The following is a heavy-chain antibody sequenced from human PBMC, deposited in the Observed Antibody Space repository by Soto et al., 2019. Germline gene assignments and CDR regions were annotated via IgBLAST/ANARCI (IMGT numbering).Heavy chain of an antibody. Sequence: SVRAYYRAAGGTFSTRCTTYQRQAPGQGLEWMGRIIPILGIANYAQKFQGRVTITADKSTSTAYMELSSLRSEDTAAYYCARVVVADADAFVTWGQGTMVTVSS. D-gene: IGHD2-15*01. J-gene: IGHJ3*02. CDR2: IIPILGIA. V-gene: IGHV1-69*04. CDR1: GGTFSTRC. CDR3: ARVVVADADAFVT.